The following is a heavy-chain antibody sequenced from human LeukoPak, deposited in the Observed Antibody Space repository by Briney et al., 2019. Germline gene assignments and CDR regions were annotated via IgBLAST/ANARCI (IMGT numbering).Heavy chain of an antibody. CDR3: AGSRRVTGDGTFDY. Sequence: PSETLSLTCTVSAGSISSYYWSWIRQPPGKGLEWIAYIYYSGSTNYSPSLKSRVTVSLDTSKNQFSLTLSSVTAADTAVYYCAGSRRVTGDGTFDYWGQGTLVTVSS. J-gene: IGHJ4*02. CDR1: AGSISSYY. V-gene: IGHV4-59*08. D-gene: IGHD7-27*01. CDR2: IYYSGST.